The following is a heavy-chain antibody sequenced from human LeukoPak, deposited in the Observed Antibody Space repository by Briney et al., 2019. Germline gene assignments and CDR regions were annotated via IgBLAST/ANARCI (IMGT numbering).Heavy chain of an antibody. CDR3: ARVGGRYFDWLLSPRHFDY. D-gene: IGHD3-9*01. CDR1: GFTFSSYS. Sequence: GGSLRLSCAASGFTFSSYSMNWVRQAPGKGLEWVSYISSSSSTIYYADSVKGRFTISRDNAKNSLYLQMNSLRAEDTAVYYCARVGGRYFDWLLSPRHFDYWGQGTLVTVSS. CDR2: ISSSSSTI. J-gene: IGHJ4*02. V-gene: IGHV3-48*04.